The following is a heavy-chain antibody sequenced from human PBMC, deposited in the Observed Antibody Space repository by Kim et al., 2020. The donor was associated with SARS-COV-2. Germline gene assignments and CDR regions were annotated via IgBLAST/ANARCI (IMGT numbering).Heavy chain of an antibody. V-gene: IGHV4-34*01. CDR1: GGSFSGYY. Sequence: SETLSLTCAVYGGSFSGYYWSWIRQPPGKGLEWIGEINHSGSTNYNPSFKSRVTISVDTSKNQFSLKLSSVTAADTAVYYCAREPGRRGYNWFDPWGQGTLVTVSS. CDR2: INHSGST. CDR3: AREPGRRGYNWFDP. J-gene: IGHJ5*02. D-gene: IGHD3-10*01.